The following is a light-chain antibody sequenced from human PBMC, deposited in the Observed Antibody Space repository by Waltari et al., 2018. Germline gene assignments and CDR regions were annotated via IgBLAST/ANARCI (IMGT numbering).Light chain of an antibody. CDR3: LQAPIT. CDR2: KVS. V-gene: IGKV2-30*01. J-gene: IGKJ3*01. CDR1: QRPENTDGNTY. Sequence: DVVLTQSPLFLPVTLRQPASISCRSTQRPENTDGNTYLDWFLQRPGQSPRRLIYKVSERDSGVPDRFSGIGSGSNFTLKISRVEAEDVGVYYCLQAPITFGPGTRVDIK.